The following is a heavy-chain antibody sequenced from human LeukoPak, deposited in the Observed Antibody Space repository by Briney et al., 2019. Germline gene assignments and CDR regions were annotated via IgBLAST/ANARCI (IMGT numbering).Heavy chain of an antibody. D-gene: IGHD6-19*01. J-gene: IGHJ6*03. CDR2: INHIGET. Sequence: PSETLSLTCAVSGGSFSNYLWAWIRQPPGKGLEWIGEINHIGETYHNPSLKSRLTISVDTSKKQFSLRLSSVTAADTALYYYGAVAAAAGSHTDYQFYMDVWGKGTSVTVSS. CDR3: GAVAAAAGSHTDYQFYMDV. CDR1: GGSFSNYL. V-gene: IGHV4-34*01.